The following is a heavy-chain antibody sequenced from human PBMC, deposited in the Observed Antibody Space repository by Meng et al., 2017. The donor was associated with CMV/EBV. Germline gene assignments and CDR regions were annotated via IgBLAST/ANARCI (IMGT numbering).Heavy chain of an antibody. CDR2: ISSSSSYI. CDR3: ARDDHVLWFGESGYYYGMDV. V-gene: IGHV3-21*01. CDR1: GFTFSSYS. Sequence: GGSLRLSCAASGFTFSSYSMNWVRQAPGKGLEWVSSISSSSSYIYYADSVKGRFTISRDNAKNSLYLQMNSLRAEDTAVYYCARDDHVLWFGESGYYYGMDVWGQGTTVTVSS. J-gene: IGHJ6*02. D-gene: IGHD3-10*01.